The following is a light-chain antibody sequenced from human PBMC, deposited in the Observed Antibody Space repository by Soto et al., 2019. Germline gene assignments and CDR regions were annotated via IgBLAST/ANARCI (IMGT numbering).Light chain of an antibody. CDR3: QKYSSVIT. CDR2: AAS. J-gene: IGKJ5*01. V-gene: IGKV1-27*01. Sequence: DIQMTQSPSSLSASVGDRVTITCRASQGIRNFLAWYQQKPGKVPKLLISAASTLESGVPSRFSGSGSGTDFTLTITSLHPEDVANYYWQKYSSVITFGQGTRLEIK. CDR1: QGIRNF.